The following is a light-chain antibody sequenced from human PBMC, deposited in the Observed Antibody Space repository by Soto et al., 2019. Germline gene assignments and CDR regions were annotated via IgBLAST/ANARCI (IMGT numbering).Light chain of an antibody. CDR2: GAS. V-gene: IGKV3D-15*01. CDR3: QQYNIWPPIT. J-gene: IGKJ1*01. Sequence: EILMTQSPVTLSVSPGERATLSCRASQSVGRHLAWYQKKPGQAPRLLXYGASTRATGIPARFSGSGSRTELTLTISSLQSEDFAVYYCQQYNIWPPITFGQGTKVDIK. CDR1: QSVGRH.